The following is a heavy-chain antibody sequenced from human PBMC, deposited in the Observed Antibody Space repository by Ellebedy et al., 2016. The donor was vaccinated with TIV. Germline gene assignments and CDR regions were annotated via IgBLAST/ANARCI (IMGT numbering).Heavy chain of an antibody. J-gene: IGHJ6*02. CDR2: IYPGDSDT. CDR1: GYSFTSYW. D-gene: IGHD2-15*01. Sequence: KVSXKGSGYSFTSYWIGWVRQMPGKGLEWMGIIYPGDSDTRYSPSFQGQVTISADKSISTAYLQWSSLKASDTAMYYCARHCSGGSCYYGMDVWGQGTTVTVSS. V-gene: IGHV5-51*01. CDR3: ARHCSGGSCYYGMDV.